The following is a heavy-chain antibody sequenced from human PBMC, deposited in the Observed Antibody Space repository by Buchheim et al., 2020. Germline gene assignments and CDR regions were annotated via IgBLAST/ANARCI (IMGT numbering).Heavy chain of an antibody. CDR3: ARALTYSSSSRTFDY. D-gene: IGHD6-13*01. CDR2: ISSSISTI. V-gene: IGHV3-48*02. Sequence: EVQLVESGGGLVQPGGSLRLSCAASGFTFSSYGMSWVRQAPGKGLEWVSYISSSISTIFYADSVKGRFTISRDNAKNSLYLQMNSLRDEDTAVYYCARALTYSSSSRTFDYWGQGTL. CDR1: GFTFSSYG. J-gene: IGHJ4*02.